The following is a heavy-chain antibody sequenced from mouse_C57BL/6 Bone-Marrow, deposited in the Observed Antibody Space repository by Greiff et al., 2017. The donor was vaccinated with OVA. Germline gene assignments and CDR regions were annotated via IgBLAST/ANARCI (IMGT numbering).Heavy chain of an antibody. V-gene: IGHV14-4*01. D-gene: IGHD2-3*01. CDR1: GFNIKDDY. CDR3: TRDGYPLAMDY. J-gene: IGHJ4*01. CDR2: IDPENGDT. Sequence: EVQLQQSGAELVRPGASVKLSCTASGFNIKDDYMHWVKQRPEQGLEWIGWIDPENGDTEYASKFQGKATITADTSSNTAYLQLSSLTSEDTAVYYCTRDGYPLAMDYWGQGTSVTVSS.